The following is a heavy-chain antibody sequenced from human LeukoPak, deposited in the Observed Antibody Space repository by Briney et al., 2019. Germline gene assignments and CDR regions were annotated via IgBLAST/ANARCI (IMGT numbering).Heavy chain of an antibody. Sequence: GGSLRLSCAASGFTVTANYMAWVCQAPGKGLEWVSFIYPGTHTYYADSVKGRFIISRDDSKNTLSLQMNTLRAEDTAVYYCASLYFGAFDYWGQGILVTVSS. CDR2: IYPGTHT. J-gene: IGHJ4*02. D-gene: IGHD3-10*01. CDR3: ASLYFGAFDY. V-gene: IGHV3-53*01. CDR1: GFTVTANY.